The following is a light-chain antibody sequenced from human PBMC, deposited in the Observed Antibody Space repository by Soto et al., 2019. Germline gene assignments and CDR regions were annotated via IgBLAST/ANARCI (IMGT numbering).Light chain of an antibody. CDR1: QTISIW. CDR3: QQYNSYRT. J-gene: IGKJ1*01. CDR2: DAS. V-gene: IGKV1-5*01. Sequence: EIKITQSPSTLSAYVGDRVTITCRARQTISIWLAWYQQKPGKAPKLLIYDASILESGVPSRFSGSGSGTEFTLTISSLQPDDFATYYCQQYNSYRTFGQGTKVDI.